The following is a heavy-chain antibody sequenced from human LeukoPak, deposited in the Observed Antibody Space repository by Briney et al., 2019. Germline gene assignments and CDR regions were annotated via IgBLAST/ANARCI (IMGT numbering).Heavy chain of an antibody. Sequence: SETLSLTCTVSGGSISSSSHYWGWIRQPPGKGLKWIGSMYYRGSTYHNPSLKSRVTISVDTSKNQFSPKLSSVTAADTAVYYCARSHYYDSSGYYYIDYWGQGTLVTVSS. CDR3: ARSHYYDSSGYYYIDY. CDR2: MYYRGST. J-gene: IGHJ4*02. V-gene: IGHV4-39*07. D-gene: IGHD3-22*01. CDR1: GGSISSSSHY.